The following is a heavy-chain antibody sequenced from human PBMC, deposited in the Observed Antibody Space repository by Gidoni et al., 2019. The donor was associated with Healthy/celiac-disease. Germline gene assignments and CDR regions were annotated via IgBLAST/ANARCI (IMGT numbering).Heavy chain of an antibody. CDR3: TTDYYDSSGYWYYYYGMDV. D-gene: IGHD3-22*01. Sequence: EVQLVESGGGLVKPGGSLRLSCAASGFTVSNAWMSWVRQAPGKGLEWVGRIKSKTDGGTTDYAAPVKGRFTISRDDSKNTLYLQMNSLKTEDTAVYYCTTDYYDSSGYWYYYYGMDVWGQGTTVTVSS. J-gene: IGHJ6*02. V-gene: IGHV3-15*01. CDR1: GFTVSNAW. CDR2: IKSKTDGGTT.